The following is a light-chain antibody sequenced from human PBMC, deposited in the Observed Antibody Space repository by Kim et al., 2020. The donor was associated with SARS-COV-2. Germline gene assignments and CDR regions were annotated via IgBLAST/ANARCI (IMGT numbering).Light chain of an antibody. Sequence: VTPGERATLSCRASQSVGSTLAWYQQKPGQAPSLLIYGASTRATGIPARFSGSGSGTEFTLTISSLQSEDFALYYCQQYNDWPLYTFGQGTKLEI. V-gene: IGKV3-15*01. J-gene: IGKJ2*01. CDR2: GAS. CDR1: QSVGST. CDR3: QQYNDWPLYT.